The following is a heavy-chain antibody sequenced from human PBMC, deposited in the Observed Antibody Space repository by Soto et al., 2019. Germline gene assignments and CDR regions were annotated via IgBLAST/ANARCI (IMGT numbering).Heavy chain of an antibody. J-gene: IGHJ6*03. CDR1: GYTFTSYY. CDR2: INPSGGST. V-gene: IGHV1-46*03. Sequence: QVQLVQSGAEVKKPGASVTVSCKASGYTFTSYYIHWVRQAPGQGLEWMGIINPSGGSTSDAQKLQVRVTMTRDTSTSTVYMEVSGLRSEDTAVYYCARDQEPSTLYYDYYYMDVWVKGTTVTVSS. CDR3: ARDQEPSTLYYDYYYMDV.